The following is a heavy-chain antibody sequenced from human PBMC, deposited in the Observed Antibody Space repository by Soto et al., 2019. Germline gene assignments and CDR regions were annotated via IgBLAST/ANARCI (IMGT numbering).Heavy chain of an antibody. J-gene: IGHJ6*03. CDR1: GGSVTISNW. D-gene: IGHD1-26*01. CDR2: IHHSGST. V-gene: IGHV4-4*02. Sequence: QVQLQESGPGLVKPSGTLSLTCAVSGGSVTISNWWSWVRQTPGKGLEWIGQIHHSGSTNYNPSLTSRVTISVDKSKNQFSLEMKSATAADTAVYYCARGGYYFYMDVWGKGTTVTVSS. CDR3: ARGGYYFYMDV.